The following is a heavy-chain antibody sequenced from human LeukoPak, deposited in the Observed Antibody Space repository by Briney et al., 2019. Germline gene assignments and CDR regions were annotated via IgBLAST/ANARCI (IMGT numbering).Heavy chain of an antibody. V-gene: IGHV1-2*06. Sequence: GASVKVSCKASGYTFTSYGISWVRQAPGQGLEWMGRINPNSGGTNYAQKFQGRVTMTRDTSISTAYMELSRLRSDDTAVYYCAREDYSSSSAVDPWGQGTLVTVSS. CDR1: GYTFTSYG. D-gene: IGHD6-6*01. CDR3: AREDYSSSSAVDP. CDR2: INPNSGGT. J-gene: IGHJ5*02.